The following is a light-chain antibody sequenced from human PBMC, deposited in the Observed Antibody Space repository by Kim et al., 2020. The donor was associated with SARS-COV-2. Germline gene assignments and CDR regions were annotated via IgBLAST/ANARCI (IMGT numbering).Light chain of an antibody. Sequence: SPGERATLSCRASQSVSSYLAWYQQNPGQAPRLPIYDASNRATGIPARFSGSGSGTDFTLTISSLEPEDFAVYYCQQRSNWPPFTFGPGTKVDIK. V-gene: IGKV3-11*01. J-gene: IGKJ3*01. CDR2: DAS. CDR1: QSVSSY. CDR3: QQRSNWPPFT.